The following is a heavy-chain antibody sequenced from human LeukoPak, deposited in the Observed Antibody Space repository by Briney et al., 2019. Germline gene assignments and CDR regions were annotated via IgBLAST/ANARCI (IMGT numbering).Heavy chain of an antibody. J-gene: IGHJ4*02. V-gene: IGHV4-39*07. D-gene: IGHD3-10*01. CDR2: SNHSGST. CDR1: GGSISSSSYY. Sequence: SETLSLTCTVSGGSISSSSYYWSWIRQPPGKGLEWIGESNHSGSTNDNPSLKSRVTISVDTYKNQFSLKLSSVTAADTAVYYCARGGNRNSGSYYSYYFDYWGQGTLVTVSS. CDR3: ARGGNRNSGSYYSYYFDY.